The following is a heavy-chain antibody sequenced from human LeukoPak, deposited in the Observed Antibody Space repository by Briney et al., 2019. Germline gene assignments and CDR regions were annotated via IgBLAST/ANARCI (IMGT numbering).Heavy chain of an antibody. J-gene: IGHJ4*02. CDR3: ARHRGGGSIYYFDY. V-gene: IGHV5-10-1*01. D-gene: IGHD2-2*01. CDR1: GYSFSSYW. CDR2: IDPSDSYT. Sequence: GESLKISCKGSGYSFSSYWISWVRQMPGEGLEWMGRIDPSDSYTNYSPSFQGHVTISADKSISTAYLQWSSLKASDTAMYYCARHRGGGSIYYFDYWGQGTLVTVSS.